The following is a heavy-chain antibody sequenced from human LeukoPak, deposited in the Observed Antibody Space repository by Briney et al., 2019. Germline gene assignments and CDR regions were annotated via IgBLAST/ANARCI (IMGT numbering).Heavy chain of an antibody. D-gene: IGHD3-3*01. CDR3: ARDQGFSYYYYYMDV. CDR2: ISSSSSYI. J-gene: IGHJ6*03. V-gene: IGHV3-21*01. CDR1: GFTFSSYS. Sequence: GGSLRLSCAASGFTFSSYSMNWVRQAPGKGLEWVSSISSSSSYIYYADSVKGRFTISRDNAKNSLYLQMNSLRAEDTAVYYCARDQGFSYYYYYMDVWGKGTTVTVSS.